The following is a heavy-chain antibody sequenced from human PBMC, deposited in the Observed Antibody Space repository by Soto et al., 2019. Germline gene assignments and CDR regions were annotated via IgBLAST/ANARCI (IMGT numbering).Heavy chain of an antibody. CDR1: GFTFSNYA. D-gene: IGHD3-16*01. CDR3: AKDQRSMSGGFDY. Sequence: PGGSLRLSCAASGFTFSNYAMSWVRQAPGKGLEWVSALSGSGESTYYADSVQGRFTISRDNSRETLYLQMNSLRAEDTAVYYCAKDQRSMSGGFDYWGQGTLVTVSS. V-gene: IGHV3-23*01. CDR2: LSGSGEST. J-gene: IGHJ4*02.